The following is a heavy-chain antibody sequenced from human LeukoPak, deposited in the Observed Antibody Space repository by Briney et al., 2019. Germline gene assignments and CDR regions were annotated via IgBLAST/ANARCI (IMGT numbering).Heavy chain of an antibody. CDR2: ITGRGVRT. CDR3: ANGAHPDSSHYYFDY. J-gene: IGHJ4*02. D-gene: IGHD2-2*01. CDR1: GLTFSRYG. Sequence: GGSLRLSCAASGLTFSRYGMSWVRQAPGKGLEWVSAITGRGVRTYNGDSVKGRFTISRDNSKNTVFLQMNSLRGEDTAVYYCANGAHPDSSHYYFDYWGQGALVTVS. V-gene: IGHV3-23*01.